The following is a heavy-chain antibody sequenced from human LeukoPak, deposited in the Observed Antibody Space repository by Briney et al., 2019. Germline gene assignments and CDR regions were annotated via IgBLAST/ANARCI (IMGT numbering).Heavy chain of an antibody. CDR2: IKEDGSEK. D-gene: IGHD3-9*01. CDR3: ARDTGYFNFDF. CDR1: GFTFGSYW. V-gene: IGHV3-7*01. Sequence: GGSLRLSCAASGFTFGSYWMTWVRQPPGKGLEWVANIKEDGSEKNYVDSMKGRFTISRDNAKNSLYLQLNSLRAEDTAAYYCARDTGYFNFDFWGQGTLVTVSS. J-gene: IGHJ4*02.